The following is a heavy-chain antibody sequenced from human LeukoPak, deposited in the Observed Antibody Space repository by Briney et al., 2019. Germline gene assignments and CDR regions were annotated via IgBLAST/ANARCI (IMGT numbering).Heavy chain of an antibody. CDR2: ISTYNGHT. CDR1: GYTFTSYG. CDR3: ARGGRWELPRPYAFDI. J-gene: IGHJ3*02. D-gene: IGHD1-26*01. Sequence: ASVKVSCKASGYTFTSYGISWLRQAPGQGLEWMGWISTYNGHTNYAQKLQGRVNMTTDTSTSTAYMELRNLRSDDTAVYYCARGGRWELPRPYAFDIWGQGTMVTVSS. V-gene: IGHV1-18*01.